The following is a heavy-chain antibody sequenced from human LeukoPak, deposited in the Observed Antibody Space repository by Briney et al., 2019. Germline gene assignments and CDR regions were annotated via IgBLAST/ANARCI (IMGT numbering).Heavy chain of an antibody. D-gene: IGHD6-13*01. J-gene: IGHJ4*02. CDR2: ISSSSSYI. Sequence: GGSLRLSCAASGITFNSYTMNWVRQAPGKGLEWVSSISSSSSYIYYADSVKGRFTISRDNAKNSLYLQMNSLRAEDTAVYYCARFIAAPYYFDYWGRGTLVTVSS. V-gene: IGHV3-21*01. CDR1: GITFNSYT. CDR3: ARFIAAPYYFDY.